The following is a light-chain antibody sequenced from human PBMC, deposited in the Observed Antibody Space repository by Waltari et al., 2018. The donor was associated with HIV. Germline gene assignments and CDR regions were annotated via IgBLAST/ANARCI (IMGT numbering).Light chain of an antibody. J-gene: IGLJ1*01. CDR1: SSNVGRDN. CDR3: AAWDNILSGYV. V-gene: IGLV1-47*01. Sequence: QSALTQPPSTSGTPGQRVTMSCSGSSSNVGRDNVYWYQQIPGTAPKLLIYNDYPRPSGVPDRFSGSKSCTSASLAISGLRSEDEADYYCAAWDNILSGYVFGTGTKVTVL. CDR2: NDY.